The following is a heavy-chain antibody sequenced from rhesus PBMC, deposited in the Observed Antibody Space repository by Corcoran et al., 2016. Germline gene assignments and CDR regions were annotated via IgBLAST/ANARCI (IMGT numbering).Heavy chain of an antibody. Sequence: EVQLVQSGAEVKKPWASVKISCKASGYTFTDYYLHWVRQAPGKGLEWMGRVDPENGATRHAEKFQDRVTITADASTDVAYMELSSLRAEETAVYYCATGLGWELQDYWGQGVLVTVSS. CDR2: VDPENGAT. J-gene: IGHJ4*01. CDR3: ATGLGWELQDY. CDR1: GYTFTDYY. D-gene: IGHD1-44*02. V-gene: IGHV1-111*02.